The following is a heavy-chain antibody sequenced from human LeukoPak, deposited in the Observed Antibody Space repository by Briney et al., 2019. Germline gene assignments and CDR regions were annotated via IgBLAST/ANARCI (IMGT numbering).Heavy chain of an antibody. CDR1: GGSFSGYY. V-gene: IGHV4-34*01. J-gene: IGHJ5*02. Sequence: SETLSLTCAVYGGSFSGYYWSWIRQPPGKGLEWIGEINHSGSTNYNPSLKGRVTISVDTSKNQFSLKLSSVTAADTAVYYCARASWRPGNLFDPWGQGTLVTVSS. CDR2: INHSGST. CDR3: ARASWRPGNLFDP.